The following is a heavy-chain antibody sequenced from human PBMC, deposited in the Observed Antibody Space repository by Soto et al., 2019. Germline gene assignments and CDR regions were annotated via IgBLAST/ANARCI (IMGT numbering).Heavy chain of an antibody. Sequence: QVQLQESGPGLVKPSETLSLTCTVSGGSISSYYWSWIRHPPGKGLELIGYIYYSGSTNYNPSLMRRGTISVDTSKNQLTLKLSTVTAADTAVYYCARFDYGDYPLQYCYGMDVWGQGTTVTVSS. CDR1: GGSISSYY. CDR3: ARFDYGDYPLQYCYGMDV. V-gene: IGHV4-59*08. J-gene: IGHJ6*02. D-gene: IGHD4-17*01. CDR2: IYYSGST.